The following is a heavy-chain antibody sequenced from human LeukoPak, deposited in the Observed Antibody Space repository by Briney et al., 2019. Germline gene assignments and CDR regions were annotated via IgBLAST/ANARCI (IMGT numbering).Heavy chain of an antibody. V-gene: IGHV4-39*02. CDR2: IFYSGTT. D-gene: IGHD3-22*01. J-gene: IGHJ4*02. Sequence: TSETLSLTCSVSGDSISSSSYYWGWIRQPPGKGLEWIGSIFYSGTTYYNPSLKSRVTLSIDKSNNHFSLRLSSLSAADTAVYYCARGISGYFGTSGYYYDYWGQGTLVTVSS. CDR3: ARGISGYFGTSGYYYDY. CDR1: GDSISSSSYY.